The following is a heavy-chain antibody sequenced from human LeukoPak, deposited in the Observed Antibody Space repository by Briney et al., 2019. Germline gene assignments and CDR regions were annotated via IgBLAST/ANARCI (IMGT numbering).Heavy chain of an antibody. Sequence: SETLSLTCTVSGGSISSSSYYWGWIRQPPGKELEWIGRIYFSGTTYYNPSLQSRVTISVDTAKNQFSLKVTSVTAADTAAYYCARDAHCTGVSCYSPYNWFDPWGQGTLVTVSS. V-gene: IGHV4-39*07. CDR1: GGSISSSSYY. CDR2: IYFSGTT. CDR3: ARDAHCTGVSCYSPYNWFDP. J-gene: IGHJ5*02. D-gene: IGHD2-15*01.